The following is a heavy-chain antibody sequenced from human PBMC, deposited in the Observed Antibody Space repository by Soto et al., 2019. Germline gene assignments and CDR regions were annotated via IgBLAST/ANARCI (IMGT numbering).Heavy chain of an antibody. CDR1: GYTFTSYG. D-gene: IGHD6-13*01. CDR3: ARDQSSSWRLENWFDH. J-gene: IGHJ5*02. Sequence: ASVKVSCKASGYTFTSYGISWVRQAPGQGLEWMGWISAYNGNTNYAQKLQGRVTMTTDTSTSTAYMELRSLRSDDTAVYYCARDQSSSWRLENWFDHWGQGTLVTVSS. CDR2: ISAYNGNT. V-gene: IGHV1-18*01.